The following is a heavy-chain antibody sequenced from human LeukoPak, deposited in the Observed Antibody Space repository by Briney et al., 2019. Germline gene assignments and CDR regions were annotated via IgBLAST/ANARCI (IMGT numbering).Heavy chain of an antibody. D-gene: IGHD6-6*01. Sequence: PGGSLRLSCAASGFTFSSYAMHRVRQAPGKGLEWVAVISYDGSNKYYADSVKGRFTISRDNSKNTLYLQMNSLRAEDTAVYYCARDLVPLSYSSSSPTGGYYYGMDVWGQGTTVTVSS. CDR2: ISYDGSNK. CDR3: ARDLVPLSYSSSSPTGGYYYGMDV. J-gene: IGHJ6*02. CDR1: GFTFSSYA. V-gene: IGHV3-30-3*01.